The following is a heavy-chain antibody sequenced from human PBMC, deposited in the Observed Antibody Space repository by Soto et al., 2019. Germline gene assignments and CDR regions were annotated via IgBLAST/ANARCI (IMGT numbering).Heavy chain of an antibody. CDR3: ARGPHYYYYYMDV. Sequence: QVQLQQWGAGLLKPSETLSLTCAVYGGSFSGYYWSWIRQPPGKGLEWIGEINHSGSTNYNPSLKSRVTISVATSKNQFSLKLSSVTAADTAVYYCARGPHYYYYYMDVWGKGTTVTVSS. V-gene: IGHV4-34*01. J-gene: IGHJ6*03. CDR2: INHSGST. CDR1: GGSFSGYY.